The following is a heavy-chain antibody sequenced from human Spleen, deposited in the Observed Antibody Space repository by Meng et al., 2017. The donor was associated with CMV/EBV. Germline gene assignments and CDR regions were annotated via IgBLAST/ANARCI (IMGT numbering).Heavy chain of an antibody. CDR2: MNPNSGNT. J-gene: IGHJ6*02. D-gene: IGHD3-3*01. Sequence: INWVRQDTGQGLEWMGWMNPNSGNTGYAQKFQGRVTMTRNTSISTAYMELSSLRSEDTAVYYCARGAHRYYDFWSGYWEGYYYYGMDVWGQGTTVTVSS. V-gene: IGHV1-8*01. CDR3: ARGAHRYYDFWSGYWEGYYYYGMDV.